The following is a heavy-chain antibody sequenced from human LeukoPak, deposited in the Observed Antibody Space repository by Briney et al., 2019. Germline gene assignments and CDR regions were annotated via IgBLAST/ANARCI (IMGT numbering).Heavy chain of an antibody. CDR1: DGSISGHY. J-gene: IGHJ5*01. CDR3: ERYGDGYRYDS. V-gene: IGHV4-59*11. Sequence: SETLSLTCTVSDGSISGHYWSWIRQPPGKGLEWIGYIHSSGSSNYNPSLKSRFTISVDTSKNQFSLKVYSVTAADTAVYYCERYGDGYRYDSWGQGVLVTVSS. D-gene: IGHD5-24*01. CDR2: IHSSGSS.